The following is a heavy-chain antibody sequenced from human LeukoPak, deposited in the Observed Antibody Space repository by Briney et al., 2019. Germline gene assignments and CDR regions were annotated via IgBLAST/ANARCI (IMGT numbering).Heavy chain of an antibody. CDR2: IQYDGSIK. CDR1: GFTFSSYG. D-gene: IGHD4-17*01. J-gene: IGHJ4*02. Sequence: GGSLRLSCAGSGFTFSSYGMHWVRQAPGKGLEWVAFIQYDGSIKYYVDSVKGRFTISRDNSKNTLYLQMNSLRPEDTALYYCAKISGRMTTDIIFDYWGQGTLVTVSS. V-gene: IGHV3-30*02. CDR3: AKISGRMTTDIIFDY.